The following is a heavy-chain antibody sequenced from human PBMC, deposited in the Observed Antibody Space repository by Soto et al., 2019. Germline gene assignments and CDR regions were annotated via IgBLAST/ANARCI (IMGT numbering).Heavy chain of an antibody. J-gene: IGHJ3*02. V-gene: IGHV3-11*06. CDR2: ISSSSSYT. Sequence: GGSLRLSCAASGFTFSDYYMSWIRRAPGKGLEWVSYISSSSSYTNYADSVKGRFTISRDNAKNSLYLQMNSLRAEDTAVYYCARDSRGGYSSSWYLFYAFDIWGQGTMVTVSS. CDR3: ARDSRGGYSSSWYLFYAFDI. CDR1: GFTFSDYY. D-gene: IGHD6-13*01.